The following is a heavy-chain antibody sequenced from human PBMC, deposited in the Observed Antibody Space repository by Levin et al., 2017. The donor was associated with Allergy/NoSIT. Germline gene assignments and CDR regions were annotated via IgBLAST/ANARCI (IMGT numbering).Heavy chain of an antibody. J-gene: IGHJ4*02. CDR1: GFTFSSYA. CDR2: ISYDGSNK. D-gene: IGHD6-13*01. CDR3: AREGSAAGSHVDY. V-gene: IGHV3-30-3*01. Sequence: GESLKISCAASGFTFSSYAMHWVRQAPGKGLEWVAVISYDGSNKYYADSVKGRFTISRDNSKNTLYLQMNSLRAEDTAVYYCAREGSAAGSHVDYWGQGTLVTVSS.